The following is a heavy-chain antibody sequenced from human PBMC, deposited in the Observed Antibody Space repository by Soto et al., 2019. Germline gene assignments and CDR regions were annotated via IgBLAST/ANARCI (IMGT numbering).Heavy chain of an antibody. V-gene: IGHV1-46*01. CDR2: INPSGGST. Sequence: ASVKVSCKASGYTFTSYYMHWVRQAPGQGLEWTGIINPSGGSTSYAQKFQGRVTMTRDTSTSTVYMELSSLRSEDTAVYYCARGSYYHDSSGYYSHAFDIWGQGTMVTVSS. CDR3: ARGSYYHDSSGYYSHAFDI. D-gene: IGHD3-22*01. J-gene: IGHJ3*02. CDR1: GYTFTSYY.